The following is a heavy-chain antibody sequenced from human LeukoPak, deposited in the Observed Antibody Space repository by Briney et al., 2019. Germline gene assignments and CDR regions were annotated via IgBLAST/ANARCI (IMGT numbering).Heavy chain of an antibody. CDR1: GFTFSSYA. CDR3: AKSGRAYDSSGYYYFDS. V-gene: IGHV3-23*01. Sequence: PGGSLRLSCAASGFTFSSYALSWVRQAPGKGLEWVSSISGSGTYSDSVKGRCTISRDDSKNTLFLQMNSLRAEDTAVYYCAKSGRAYDSSGYYYFDSWGQGTLVTVSS. D-gene: IGHD3-22*01. CDR2: ISGSGT. J-gene: IGHJ4*02.